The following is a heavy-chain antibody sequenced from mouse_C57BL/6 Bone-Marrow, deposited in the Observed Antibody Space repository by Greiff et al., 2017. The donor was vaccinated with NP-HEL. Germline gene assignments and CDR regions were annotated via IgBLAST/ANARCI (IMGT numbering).Heavy chain of an antibody. CDR2: IDPENGDT. CDR3: TTSFYDYGYYYAMDY. D-gene: IGHD2-4*01. CDR1: GFNIKDDY. Sequence: EVKLMESGAELVRPGASVKLSCTASGFNIKDDYMHWVKQRPEQGLEWIGWIDPENGDTEYASKFQGKATITADTSSNTAYLQLSSLTSEDTAVYYCTTSFYDYGYYYAMDYWGQGTSVTVSS. J-gene: IGHJ4*01. V-gene: IGHV14-4*01.